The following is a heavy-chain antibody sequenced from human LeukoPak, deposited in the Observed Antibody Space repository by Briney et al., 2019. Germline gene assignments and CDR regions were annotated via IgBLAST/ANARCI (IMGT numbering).Heavy chain of an antibody. V-gene: IGHV3-7*01. Sequence: GGALRLFCAASGFTFSSYWMSWVRQAPGKGLEGMANIKQDGSEKYYVDSVKGRFTISRDNAKNSLYLQMNSLRAEDTAVYYYARPRLYYYYGMDVWGQGTTVTVSS. CDR2: IKQDGSEK. CDR3: ARPRLYYYYGMDV. CDR1: GFTFSSYW. J-gene: IGHJ6*02.